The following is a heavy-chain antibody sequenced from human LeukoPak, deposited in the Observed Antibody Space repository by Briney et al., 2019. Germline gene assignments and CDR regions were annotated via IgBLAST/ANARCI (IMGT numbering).Heavy chain of an antibody. CDR1: GGSISSSSYY. J-gene: IGHJ4*02. CDR2: IYYSGST. CDR3: ARQGGYSGYGDY. D-gene: IGHD5-12*01. V-gene: IGHV4-39*01. Sequence: SETLSLTCTVSGGSISSSSYYWGWIRQPPGKGLEWIGSIYYSGSTYYNPSPKSRVTISVDTSKNQFSLKLSSVTAADTAVYYCARQGGYSGYGDYWGQGTLVTVSS.